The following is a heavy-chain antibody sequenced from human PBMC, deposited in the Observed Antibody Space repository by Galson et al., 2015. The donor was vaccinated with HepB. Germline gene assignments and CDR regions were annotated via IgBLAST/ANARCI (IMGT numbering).Heavy chain of an antibody. CDR1: GFTFSSYA. Sequence: SLRLSCAASGFTFSSYAMHWVRQAPGKGLEWVAVISYDGSNKYYADSVKGRFTISRDNSKNTLYLQMNSLRAEDTAVYYCAKVYGGYEIWYFDLWGRGTLVTVSS. CDR2: ISYDGSNK. V-gene: IGHV3-30*04. CDR3: AKVYGGYEIWYFDL. J-gene: IGHJ2*01. D-gene: IGHD5-12*01.